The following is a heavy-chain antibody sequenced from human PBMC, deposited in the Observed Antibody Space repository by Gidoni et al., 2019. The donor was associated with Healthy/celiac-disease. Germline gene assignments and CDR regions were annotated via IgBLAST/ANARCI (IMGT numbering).Heavy chain of an antibody. CDR1: GFTFSSHS. V-gene: IGHV3-21*01. CDR3: AGGGHYYDSSGYSGEPFDY. CDR2: ISSSRSYI. D-gene: IGHD3-22*01. J-gene: IGHJ4*02. Sequence: EVQLVESGGGLVKPGGSLRLSCAASGFTFSSHSMNWVRQAPGTGLEWFSSISSSRSYIYYADSVKGRFTISRDNAKNSLYLQRNSLRAEDTAVYYCAGGGHYYDSSGYSGEPFDYWGQGTLVTVSS.